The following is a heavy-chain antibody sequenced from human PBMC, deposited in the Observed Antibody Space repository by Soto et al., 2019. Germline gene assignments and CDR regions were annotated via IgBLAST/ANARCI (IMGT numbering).Heavy chain of an antibody. CDR1: GGSISSGDYY. CDR2: IYYSGST. D-gene: IGHD3-3*01. J-gene: IGHJ6*02. Sequence: QVQLQESGPGLVKPSQTLSLTCTVSGGSISSGDYYWSWIRQPPGKGLEWIGYIYYSGSTYYNPSLKSRVTISVDTSKNQFSLKLSSVTAADTAVYYCAREPFWSGYQGSRGGSSYGMDVWGQGTTVTVSS. CDR3: AREPFWSGYQGSRGGSSYGMDV. V-gene: IGHV4-30-4*01.